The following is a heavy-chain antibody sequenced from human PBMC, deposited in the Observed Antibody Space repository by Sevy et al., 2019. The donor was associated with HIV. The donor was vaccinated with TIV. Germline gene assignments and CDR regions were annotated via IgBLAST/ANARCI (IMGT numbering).Heavy chain of an antibody. CDR3: ARSSFYYDNSGFYPFDF. V-gene: IGHV5-51*01. CDR1: GYNFSGYW. Sequence: GESLKISCKGSGYNFSGYWVGWVRQMPGNGLEWMGIIYPTDSHIIYSPSLQGQVTISVDKSISTAYLQWSSLKTSDTAMYYCARSSFYYDNSGFYPFDFWGQRTLVTVSS. CDR2: IYPTDSHI. J-gene: IGHJ4*02. D-gene: IGHD3-22*01.